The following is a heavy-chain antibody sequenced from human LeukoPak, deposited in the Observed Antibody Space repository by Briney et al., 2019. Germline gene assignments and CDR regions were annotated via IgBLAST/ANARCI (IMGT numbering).Heavy chain of an antibody. J-gene: IGHJ4*02. Sequence: GASLKISCKGSGYTFTNYWIGWVRQMPGKGLEWMGIIYPGDSDTRYRPSFQGQVTISADKSISTAYLQWGSLEASDTAMYYCARLFDSSGYYVDYWGQGTLVTVSS. CDR1: GYTFTNYW. CDR2: IYPGDSDT. D-gene: IGHD3-22*01. CDR3: ARLFDSSGYYVDY. V-gene: IGHV5-51*01.